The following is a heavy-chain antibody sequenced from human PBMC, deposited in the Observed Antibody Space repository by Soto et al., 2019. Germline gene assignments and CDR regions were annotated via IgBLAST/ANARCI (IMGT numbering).Heavy chain of an antibody. D-gene: IGHD3-9*01. Sequence: EVQLLESGGGLVQPGGSLRLSCAASGFIFSSSAMNWVRQAPGKGLEWVSRISGSGGSTYYADSVRGRFTISRDNSKNTLYLQMNSLRAEDTAVYYCAKMGPGDILTGYYNVGEEDADYWGQGTLVTVSS. CDR2: ISGSGGST. CDR3: AKMGPGDILTGYYNVGEEDADY. V-gene: IGHV3-23*01. CDR1: GFIFSSSA. J-gene: IGHJ4*02.